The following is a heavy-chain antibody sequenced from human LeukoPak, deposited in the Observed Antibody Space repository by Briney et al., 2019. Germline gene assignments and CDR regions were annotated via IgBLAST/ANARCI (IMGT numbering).Heavy chain of an antibody. V-gene: IGHV4-39*07. CDR1: GGSISSSSYY. D-gene: IGHD6-6*01. CDR2: IYYSGST. J-gene: IGHJ5*02. Sequence: SETLSLTCTVSGGSISSSSYYWGWIRQPPGKGLEWIGSIYYSGSTYYNPSLKSRVTISVDTSKNQFSLKLSSVTAADTAVYYCARSTAVGHNWFDPWGQGTLVTVSS. CDR3: ARSTAVGHNWFDP.